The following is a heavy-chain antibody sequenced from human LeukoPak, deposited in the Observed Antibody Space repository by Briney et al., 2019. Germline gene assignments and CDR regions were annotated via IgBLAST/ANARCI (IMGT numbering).Heavy chain of an antibody. CDR3: YCSLGY. J-gene: IGHJ4*02. Sequence: ASVKVFCKASGCTFTTHYMLWVRQAPGQELEGMGIIDPSGDSTTDDLKFQGRVTVPREAATSTVYMELSILRFEDTALYYCYCSLGYWGQGTLVTVSS. D-gene: IGHD2-15*01. CDR2: IDPSGDST. V-gene: IGHV1-46*01. CDR1: GCTFTTHY.